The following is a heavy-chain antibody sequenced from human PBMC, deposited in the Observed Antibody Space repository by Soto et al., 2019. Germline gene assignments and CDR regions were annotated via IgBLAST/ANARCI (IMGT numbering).Heavy chain of an antibody. CDR3: AKGPDYYGSGSYYLD. D-gene: IGHD3-10*01. CDR1: GFTFSSYG. J-gene: IGHJ4*02. Sequence: QVQLVESGGGVVQPGRSLRLSCAASGFTFSSYGMHWVRQAPGKGLEWVAVISYDGSNKYYADSVKGRFTISRDNSKNTLYLQMNSLRAEDTAVYYCAKGPDYYGSGSYYLDWGQGTLVTVSS. V-gene: IGHV3-30*18. CDR2: ISYDGSNK.